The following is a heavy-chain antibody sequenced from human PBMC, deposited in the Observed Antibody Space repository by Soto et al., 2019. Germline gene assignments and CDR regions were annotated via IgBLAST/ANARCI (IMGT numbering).Heavy chain of an antibody. V-gene: IGHV3-23*01. D-gene: IGHD3-3*01. CDR3: ANEHYPEIFGVVTAYNWFGP. CDR2: ISGSGGST. Sequence: EVQLLESGGGLVQPGGSLRLSCAASGFTFSSYAMSWVRQAPGKGLEWVSAISGSGGSTYYADSVKGRYTISRDNSKNTQYLQMNSLRAEDTAVYYCANEHYPEIFGVVTAYNWFGPWGQGTLFTVSS. CDR1: GFTFSSYA. J-gene: IGHJ5*02.